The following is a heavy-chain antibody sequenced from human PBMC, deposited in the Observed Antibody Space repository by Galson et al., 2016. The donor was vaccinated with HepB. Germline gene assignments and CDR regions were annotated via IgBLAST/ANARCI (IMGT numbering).Heavy chain of an antibody. D-gene: IGHD2-15*01. Sequence: SLRLSCAASGFTLSRNDIHWVRQGIGKGLEWLSRLDSAGDTDYSDSVKGRFTVSRDNSKNTLYLQMNSLRAVDTAVYYCASDGVECRGGSCYYGMDVWGQGTTVTVSS. J-gene: IGHJ6*02. CDR2: LDSAGDT. V-gene: IGHV3-13*01. CDR1: GFTLSRND. CDR3: ASDGVECRGGSCYYGMDV.